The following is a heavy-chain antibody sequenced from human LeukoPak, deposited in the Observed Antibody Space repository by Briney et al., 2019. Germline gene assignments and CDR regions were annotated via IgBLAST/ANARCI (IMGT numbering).Heavy chain of an antibody. D-gene: IGHD3/OR15-3a*01. CDR3: ARSGYYTVGTFDI. V-gene: IGHV4-30-2*01. J-gene: IGHJ3*02. CDR1: GASISSGSYS. CDR2: IYHSGST. Sequence: MPSETLSLTCAVSGASISSGSYSWSWIRQPPGKGLEWIGYIYHSGSTYDNPPLSSRVTISVDRSKNQFSLKLSSVTAADTAVYYCARSGYYTVGTFDIWGQGTMVTVSS.